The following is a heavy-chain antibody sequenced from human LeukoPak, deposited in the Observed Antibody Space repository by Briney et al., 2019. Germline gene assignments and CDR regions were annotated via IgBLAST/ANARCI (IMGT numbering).Heavy chain of an antibody. V-gene: IGHV3-11*01. D-gene: IGHD3-22*01. J-gene: IGHJ3*01. CDR2: ISSSGSTI. CDR1: GFTFSDYY. Sequence: NLGGCLRLSCAASGFTFSDYYMSSIRQAPGKGLEWVSYISSSGSTIYYADSVKGRFTISRDNAKNSLYLQMNSLRAEDTAVYYCARDDGRSSMIEDWGQETMVTVSS. CDR3: ARDDGRSSMIED.